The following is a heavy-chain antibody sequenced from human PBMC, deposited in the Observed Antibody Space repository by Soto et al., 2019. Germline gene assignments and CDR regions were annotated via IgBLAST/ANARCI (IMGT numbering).Heavy chain of an antibody. J-gene: IGHJ5*02. V-gene: IGHV1-2*02. CDR2: INPNRGGT. Sequence: ASVKVSCKPSGYSLSGYYLHWVRQAPGQGPEWMGWINPNRGGTKHVQKFQGRVTMTRDTSISKVSLELGRLRSGATAVYYCARGWGIAAPGPNWFDPWGQGTLVTVSS. CDR3: ARGWGIAAPGPNWFDP. CDR1: GYSLSGYY. D-gene: IGHD6-13*01.